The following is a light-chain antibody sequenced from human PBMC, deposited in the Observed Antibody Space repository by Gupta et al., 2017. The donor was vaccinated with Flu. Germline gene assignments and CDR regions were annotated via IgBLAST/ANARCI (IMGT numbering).Light chain of an antibody. CDR2: GAS. V-gene: IGKV3-20*01. J-gene: IGKJ1*01. Sequence: EIVLTQSPGTLSLSPGERATLSCRASQTVSSTYLAWYQQKPGQAPRLIIYGASNRATDITDRFAGSGEGKDFTLTSSRREHEDCAIYYCHQDLTSQGFGQGTXVEIK. CDR1: QTVSSTY. CDR3: HQDLTSQG.